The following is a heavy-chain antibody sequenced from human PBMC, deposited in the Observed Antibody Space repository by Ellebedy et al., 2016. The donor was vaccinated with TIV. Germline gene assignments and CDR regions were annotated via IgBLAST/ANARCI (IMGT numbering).Heavy chain of an antibody. J-gene: IGHJ4*02. CDR2: INARGGST. Sequence: AASVKVSCKASGYTFTDYFIHEVRQAAGQGLEGMGTINARGGSTTYAQRFQGTVSMTRDTSTSTVYMELSSLRSEDTAVYYCAREPTVGATRPLDYWGQGTLITVSS. V-gene: IGHV1-46*01. CDR1: GYTFTDYF. CDR3: AREPTVGATRPLDY. D-gene: IGHD1-26*01.